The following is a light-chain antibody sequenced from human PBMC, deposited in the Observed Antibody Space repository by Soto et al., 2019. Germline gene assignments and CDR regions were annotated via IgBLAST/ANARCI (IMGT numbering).Light chain of an antibody. J-gene: IGKJ5*01. CDR1: QSVSSY. CDR2: DAS. V-gene: IGKV3-11*01. CDR3: QQRSNWIT. Sequence: EIVLTQSPATLSLSPGERASLSCRASQSVSSYLAWYQQKAGQAPRLLIYDASNRATGIPARFSGSGSGTDFTLTISSLEPEDFAAYYCQQRSNWITFGQGTRLEIK.